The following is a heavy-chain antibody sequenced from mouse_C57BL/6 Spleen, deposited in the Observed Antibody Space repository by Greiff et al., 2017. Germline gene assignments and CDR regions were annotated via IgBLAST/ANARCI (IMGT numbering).Heavy chain of an antibody. D-gene: IGHD2-1*01. J-gene: IGHJ2*01. CDR1: GFTFSDYY. CDR3: ARDYYGNGDYFDY. CDR2: INYDGSST. Sequence: EVMLVESEGGLVQPGSSMKLSCTASGFTFSDYYMAWVRQVPEKGLEWVANINYDGSSTYYLDSLKSRFIISRDNAKNILYLQMSSLKSEDTATYYCARDYYGNGDYFDYWGQGTTLTVSS. V-gene: IGHV5-16*01.